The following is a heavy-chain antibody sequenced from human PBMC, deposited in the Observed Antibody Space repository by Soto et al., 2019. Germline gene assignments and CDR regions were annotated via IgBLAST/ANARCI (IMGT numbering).Heavy chain of an antibody. CDR2: ISAYNGNT. V-gene: IGHV1-18*01. Sequence: VKVSCKASGYTFTSYGISWVRQAPGQGLEWMGWISAYNGNTNYAQKLQGRVTMTTDTSTSTAYMELRSLRSDDTAVYYCASLPVPHYDFWSGPQAGYYGIDVWGQGTTVTVSS. J-gene: IGHJ6*02. CDR3: ASLPVPHYDFWSGPQAGYYGIDV. CDR1: GYTFTSYG. D-gene: IGHD3-3*01.